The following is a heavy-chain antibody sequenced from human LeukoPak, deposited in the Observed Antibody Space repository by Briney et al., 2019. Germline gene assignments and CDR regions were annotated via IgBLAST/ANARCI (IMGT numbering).Heavy chain of an antibody. CDR1: GGSISSYY. Sequence: SETLSLTCTVSGGSISSYYWSWIRQPPGKGLEWIGYIYYSGSTNYNPSLKSRVTISVDTSKNQFSLKLSSVTAADTAVYYCARDYHGSGSPDLGYYYYGMDVWGQGTTVTVSS. D-gene: IGHD3-10*01. CDR2: IYYSGST. J-gene: IGHJ6*02. V-gene: IGHV4-59*01. CDR3: ARDYHGSGSPDLGYYYYGMDV.